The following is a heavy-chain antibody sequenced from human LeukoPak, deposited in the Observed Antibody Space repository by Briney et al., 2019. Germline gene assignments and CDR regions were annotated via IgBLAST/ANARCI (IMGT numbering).Heavy chain of an antibody. CDR1: GFTFRSYA. CDR3: AKEGALGYCSSTSCEDAFDI. V-gene: IGHV3-23*01. CDR2: ISRSGGST. J-gene: IGHJ3*02. D-gene: IGHD2-2*01. Sequence: GGSLRLSCAASGFTFRSYAMSWVRQAPGKGLEWVSAISRSGGSTYYADSVKGRFTISRDNSKNTLYLQMNSLRAEDTAVYYCAKEGALGYCSSTSCEDAFDIWGQGTMVTVSS.